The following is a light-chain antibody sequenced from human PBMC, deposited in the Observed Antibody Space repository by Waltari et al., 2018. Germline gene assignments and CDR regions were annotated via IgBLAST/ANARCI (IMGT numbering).Light chain of an antibody. V-gene: IGKV3-20*01. CDR3: QHYVRLPAT. Sequence: EIVLTQSPGTLSLSPGERATLSCRASQSVSRTLAWYQQKPGQAPRLPIYGASTRATGIPERFSGGGSGTDFSLTISRLEPEDFAVYYCQHYVRLPATFGQGTKVEIK. CDR1: QSVSRT. CDR2: GAS. J-gene: IGKJ1*01.